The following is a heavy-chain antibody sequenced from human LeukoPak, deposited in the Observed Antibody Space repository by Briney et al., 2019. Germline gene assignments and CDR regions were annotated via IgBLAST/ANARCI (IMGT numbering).Heavy chain of an antibody. CDR2: IYTSGST. CDR1: GVSISSGSYY. Sequence: PSQTLSLTCTVSGVSISSGSYYWGWLRQPAGKGLEWIVRIYTSGSTNYNPSLKSRVTISVDTSKNQFSLKLSSVTAADTAVYYCARDRDDCSGGSCYSWVFDPWGQGTLVTVSS. CDR3: ARDRDDCSGGSCYSWVFDP. V-gene: IGHV4-61*02. D-gene: IGHD2-15*01. J-gene: IGHJ5*02.